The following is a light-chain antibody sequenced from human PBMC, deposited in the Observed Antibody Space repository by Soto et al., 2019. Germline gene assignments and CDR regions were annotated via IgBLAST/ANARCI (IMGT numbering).Light chain of an antibody. CDR2: AAS. J-gene: IGKJ5*01. CDR1: QTTNNY. Sequence: DIQMTQSPSSLSASVGDRVTITCRASQTTNNYLNWYQVKPGKAPKLLIYAASSLQSGVPSRFSGSGSGTDFTLTISSLQPEDFATYYCQQLNSYPITFGQGTRLEIK. V-gene: IGKV1-39*01. CDR3: QQLNSYPIT.